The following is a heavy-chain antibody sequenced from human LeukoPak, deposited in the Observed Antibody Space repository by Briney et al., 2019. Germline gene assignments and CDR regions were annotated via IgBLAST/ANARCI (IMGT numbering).Heavy chain of an antibody. V-gene: IGHV4-30-2*01. D-gene: IGHD3-10*01. CDR3: ARAHGALHRYYGMDV. CDR2: IYRSGST. J-gene: IGHJ6*02. CDR1: GGSISSGGYS. Sequence: SQTLSLTCAVSGGSISSGGYSWSWIRQPPGKGLEWIGYIYRSGSTYYNPSLKSRVTISVDRSKNQFSLKLSSVTAADTAVYYCARAHGALHRYYGMDVWGQGTTVTVSS.